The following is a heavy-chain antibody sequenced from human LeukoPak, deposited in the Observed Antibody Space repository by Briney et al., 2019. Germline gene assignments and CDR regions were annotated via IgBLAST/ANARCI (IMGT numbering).Heavy chain of an antibody. CDR1: GGSFSGYY. D-gene: IGHD4-23*01. CDR2: INHSGST. J-gene: IGHJ4*02. V-gene: IGHV4-34*01. Sequence: PSETLSLTCAVYGGSFSGYYWSWIRQPPGKGLEWIGEINHSGSTNYNPSLKSRVTISLDTSKNQFSLKLTSVTAADTAVYYCARDRGGVTSDYWGQGTLVTVSS. CDR3: ARDRGGVTSDY.